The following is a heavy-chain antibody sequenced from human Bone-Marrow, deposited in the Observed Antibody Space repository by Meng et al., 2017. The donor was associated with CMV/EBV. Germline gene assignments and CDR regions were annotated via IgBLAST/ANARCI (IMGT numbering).Heavy chain of an antibody. Sequence: SGGSIDIPNWWTWVSQSTGQGLEWIREIYYGGSTNYNPSLESRVAISLDESKNQFSLRLSSVTAADTAIYFCARRVPRGDYGGNSGDYWGQGFLVTVSS. CDR2: IYYGGST. V-gene: IGHV4-4*01. CDR3: ARRVPRGDYGGNSGDY. J-gene: IGHJ4*02. CDR1: GGSIDIPNW. D-gene: IGHD4-23*01.